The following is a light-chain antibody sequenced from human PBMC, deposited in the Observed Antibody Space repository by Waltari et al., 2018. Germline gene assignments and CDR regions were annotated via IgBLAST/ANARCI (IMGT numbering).Light chain of an antibody. CDR2: KAS. J-gene: IGKJ1*01. CDR3: QQYNSYSGT. CDR1: QSVSSW. V-gene: IGKV1-5*03. Sequence: DIQMTQSPSTLSASVGDSVTMTCRASQSVSSWLAWYQHKPGKAPNLLIYKASSLESGVPSRFSGSGSGTEFTLTISTLQPDDFATYYCQQYNSYSGTFGQGTKVEIK.